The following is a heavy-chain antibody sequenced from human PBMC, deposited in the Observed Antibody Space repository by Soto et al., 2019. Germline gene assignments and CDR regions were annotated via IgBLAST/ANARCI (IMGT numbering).Heavy chain of an antibody. Sequence: QVQLVESGGGVVQPGRSLRLSCAASGFTFSSYGMHWVRQAPGKGLEWVAVISYDGSNKYYADSVKGRFTISRDNSKNTLYLQMNSLRAEDTAVYYCAKDLIRYYYDSSAEGVVGYWGQGTLVTVSS. CDR2: ISYDGSNK. J-gene: IGHJ4*02. CDR3: AKDLIRYYYDSSAEGVVGY. CDR1: GFTFSSYG. V-gene: IGHV3-30*18. D-gene: IGHD3-22*01.